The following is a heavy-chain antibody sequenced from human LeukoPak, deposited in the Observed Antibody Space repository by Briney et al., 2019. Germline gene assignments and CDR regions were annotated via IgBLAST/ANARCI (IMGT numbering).Heavy chain of an antibody. D-gene: IGHD3-3*01. Sequence: QPGGSLRLSCTASGFTFSSYWMSWVRQAPGKGLEWVANIKEDGSEEYYVDSVTGRFTVSRDNAKNSLYLQMDSLRAEDTAVYYCARGENYDFWTTYYTWGHYYYYYYMDVWGQGTTVTVSS. CDR2: IKEDGSEE. CDR3: ARGENYDFWTTYYTWGHYYYYYYMDV. V-gene: IGHV3-7*01. CDR1: GFTFSSYW. J-gene: IGHJ6*03.